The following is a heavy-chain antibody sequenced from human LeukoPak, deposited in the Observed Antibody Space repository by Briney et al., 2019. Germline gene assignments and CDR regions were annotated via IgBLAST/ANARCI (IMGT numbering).Heavy chain of an antibody. Sequence: SETLSLTCTVSGGSISSGDYYWSWIRQPPGKGLEWIGYIYYSGSTYYNPSLKSRVTISVDTSKNQFSLKLSSVTAADTAVYYCARTPLTSDAFDIWGQGTMVTVSS. J-gene: IGHJ3*02. V-gene: IGHV4-30-4*01. CDR3: ARTPLTSDAFDI. D-gene: IGHD2-21*02. CDR1: GGSISSGDYY. CDR2: IYYSGST.